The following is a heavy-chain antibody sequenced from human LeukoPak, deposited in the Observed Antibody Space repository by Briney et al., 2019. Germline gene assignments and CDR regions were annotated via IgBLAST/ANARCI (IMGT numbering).Heavy chain of an antibody. J-gene: IGHJ6*02. CDR2: IYYSGST. D-gene: IGHD2-15*01. CDR1: GGSISSYY. Sequence: SETLSLTCTVSGGSISSYYWSWIRQPPGKGLEWIGYIYYSGSTNYNPSLKSRVTISVDTSKNQFSLKLSSVTAADTAVYYCARDSLNYYYGMDVWGQGTTVTASS. V-gene: IGHV4-59*01. CDR3: ARDSLNYYYGMDV.